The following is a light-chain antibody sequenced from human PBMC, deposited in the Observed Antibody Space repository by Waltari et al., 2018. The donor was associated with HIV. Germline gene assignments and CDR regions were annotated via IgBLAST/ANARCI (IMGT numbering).Light chain of an antibody. Sequence: QSALTQTPSASGSPGQSVTISCTGTSSDVGGYNLVSWYQQHPGKAPKLMTYEVSKRPSGVPDRFSCSMSRNTASLTVSGLQASDEADYCCSSYAGSKIGLFGGGTKLTVL. V-gene: IGLV2-8*01. CDR2: EVS. J-gene: IGLJ3*02. CDR1: SSDVGGYNL. CDR3: SSYAGSKIGL.